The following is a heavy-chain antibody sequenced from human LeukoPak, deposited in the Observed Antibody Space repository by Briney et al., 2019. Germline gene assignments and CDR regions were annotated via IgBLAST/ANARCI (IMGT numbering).Heavy chain of an antibody. J-gene: IGHJ4*02. Sequence: PGGSLRLSCAASGFTFSSYSMNWVRQAPGKGREWVSYISSSSSTIYYADSVKGRFTISRDNAKNSLYLQMNTLRAEDTAVYYCARDVEGDIVVVPAATGDYWGQGTLVTVSS. CDR1: GFTFSSYS. CDR2: ISSSSSTI. D-gene: IGHD2-2*01. V-gene: IGHV3-48*01. CDR3: ARDVEGDIVVVPAATGDY.